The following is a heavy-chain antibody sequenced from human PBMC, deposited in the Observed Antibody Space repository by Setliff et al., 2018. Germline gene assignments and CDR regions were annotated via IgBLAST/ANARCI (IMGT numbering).Heavy chain of an antibody. CDR1: GASITSEAYY. CDR3: ARSRTTAVKGGVFAV. Sequence: SETLSLTCIVSGASITSEAYYWSWLRQYPGKGLEWIGYIYYSGSTYYNPSLQSRVTVSLDSSKDHFSLELTSVTAADTAVYFCARSRTTAVKGGVFAVWGRGTLVTVSS. D-gene: IGHD1-7*01. J-gene: IGHJ2*01. V-gene: IGHV4-31*03. CDR2: IYYSGST.